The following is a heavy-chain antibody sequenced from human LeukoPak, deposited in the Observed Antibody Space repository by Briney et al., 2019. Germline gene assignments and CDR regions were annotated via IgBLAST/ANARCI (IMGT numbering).Heavy chain of an antibody. V-gene: IGHV1-18*01. CDR2: ISAYNGNA. CDR3: ARDMITFGGVIALIDY. CDR1: GYTFTNYG. J-gene: IGHJ4*02. Sequence: ASVKVSCKASGYTFTNYGISWVRQAPGQGLEWMGWISAYNGNANYAQNLQGRVSITTDTSTTTAYMELRSLRSDDTAVYYCARDMITFGGVIALIDYWGQGTLVTVSS. D-gene: IGHD3-16*02.